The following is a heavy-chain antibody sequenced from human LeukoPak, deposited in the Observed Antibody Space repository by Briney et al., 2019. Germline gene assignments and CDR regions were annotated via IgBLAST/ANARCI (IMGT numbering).Heavy chain of an antibody. V-gene: IGHV4-59*01. J-gene: IGHJ3*02. CDR3: AREDRIVGATDAFDI. CDR2: IYYSGST. CDR1: GGSISNYY. Sequence: SETLSLTCTVSGGSISNYYWNWIRQPPGKGLEWIGYIYYSGSTNYNPSLKSRVTISVDTSKNQFSLKLSSVTAADTAVYYCAREDRIVGATDAFDIWGQGTMVTVSS. D-gene: IGHD1-26*01.